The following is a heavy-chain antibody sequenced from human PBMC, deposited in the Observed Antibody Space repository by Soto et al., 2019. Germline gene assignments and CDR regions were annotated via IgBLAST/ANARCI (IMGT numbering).Heavy chain of an antibody. CDR2: IYHSGST. CDR3: ARLHSSGYYYYYYGMDV. D-gene: IGHD3-22*01. Sequence: SETLSLTCAVSGYSISSGYYWGWLRQPPGKGLEWIGSIYHSGSTYYNPSLKSRVTISVDTSKNQFSLKLSSVTAADTAVYYCARLHSSGYYYYYYGMDVWGQGTTVTVSS. J-gene: IGHJ6*02. V-gene: IGHV4-38-2*01. CDR1: GYSISSGYY.